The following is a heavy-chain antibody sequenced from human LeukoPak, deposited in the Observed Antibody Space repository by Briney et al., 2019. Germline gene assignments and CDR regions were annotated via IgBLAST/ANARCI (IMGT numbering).Heavy chain of an antibody. V-gene: IGHV4-59*01. D-gene: IGHD3-10*01. CDR1: GGSFRGYY. Sequence: SETLSLTCAVYGGSFRGYYWSWIRQPPGKGLEWIGYIYYSGSTNYNPSLKSRVTISVDTSKNQFSLKLSSVTAADTAVYYCARDQGSGSSPFDYWGQGTLVTVSS. J-gene: IGHJ4*02. CDR3: ARDQGSGSSPFDY. CDR2: IYYSGST.